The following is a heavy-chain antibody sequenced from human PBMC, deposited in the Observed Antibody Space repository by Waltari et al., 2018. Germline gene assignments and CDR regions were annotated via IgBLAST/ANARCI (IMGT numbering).Heavy chain of an antibody. CDR1: GFTFSSYD. Sequence: EVQLVESGGGLVQPGGSLRLSCAASGFTFSSYDMHWVRQATGKGLEWVSAIGTAGDTYYPGSVKGRFTISRENAKNSLYLQMNSLRAGDTAVYYCARGLGYCSSTSCYQEFDYWGQGTLVTVSS. D-gene: IGHD2-2*01. V-gene: IGHV3-13*01. J-gene: IGHJ4*02. CDR2: IGTAGDT. CDR3: ARGLGYCSSTSCYQEFDY.